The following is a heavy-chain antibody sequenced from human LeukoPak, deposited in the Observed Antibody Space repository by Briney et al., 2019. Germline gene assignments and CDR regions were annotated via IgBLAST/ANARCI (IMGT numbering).Heavy chain of an antibody. Sequence: ASVKVSCKASGYTFINYAIHWVRQAPGQRLEWMGWIKAGNGGTEYPQTFQGRVTITRDTSASTAYMELSSLRSEDTAVYYCARSRSSWDSYYGMDVWGQGTTVTVSS. CDR1: GYTFINYA. CDR3: ARSRSSWDSYYGMDV. CDR2: IKAGNGGT. J-gene: IGHJ6*02. D-gene: IGHD6-13*01. V-gene: IGHV1-3*01.